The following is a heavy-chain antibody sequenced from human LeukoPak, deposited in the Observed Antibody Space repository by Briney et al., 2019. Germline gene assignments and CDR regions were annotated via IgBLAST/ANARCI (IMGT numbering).Heavy chain of an antibody. CDR2: INPNSGGT. Sequence: ASVKVSCKGSGYTLTAYYMDWVRQAPGQGLEWMGRINPNSGGTNYAQKFQGRVTMTGDTSISTAYMELSGLTSDDTAVYYCASGLGGNYPGNWGQGTQVTVSS. J-gene: IGHJ4*02. CDR1: GYTLTAYY. V-gene: IGHV1-2*02. CDR3: ASGLGGNYPGN. D-gene: IGHD2-21*01.